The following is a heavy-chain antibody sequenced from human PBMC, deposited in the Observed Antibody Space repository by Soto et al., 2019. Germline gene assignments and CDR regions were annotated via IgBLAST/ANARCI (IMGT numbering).Heavy chain of an antibody. CDR3: ARVNCNTTSCPRAIDY. CDR2: IYYSGST. Sequence: SETLSLTCTVSGGSISGYYWSWIRQPPGKGLEWIGYIYYSGSTNYNPSLKSRVTISVDTSKNQFSLKVNSVTAADTAVYYCARVNCNTTSCPRAIDYCGQGTLVTVSA. D-gene: IGHD2-2*01. V-gene: IGHV4-59*01. J-gene: IGHJ4*02. CDR1: GGSISGYY.